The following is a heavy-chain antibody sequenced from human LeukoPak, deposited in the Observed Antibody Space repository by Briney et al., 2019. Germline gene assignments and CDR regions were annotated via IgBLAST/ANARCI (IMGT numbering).Heavy chain of an antibody. CDR1: GGSISTYY. CDR3: ARSRSGYSYDHAAFEI. J-gene: IGHJ3*02. CDR2: IDYRGST. Sequence: SETLSLTCTVSGGSISTYYWSWIRQPPGKGLEWIAYIDYRGSTTYNPSLRSRVTISVDTFRNQFSLKLYSVAAADTAVYYCARSRSGYSYDHAAFEIWGQGTMVTVSS. V-gene: IGHV4-59*01. D-gene: IGHD5-18*01.